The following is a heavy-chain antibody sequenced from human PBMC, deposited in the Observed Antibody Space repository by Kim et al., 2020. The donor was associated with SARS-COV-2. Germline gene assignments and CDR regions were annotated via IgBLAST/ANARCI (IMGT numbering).Heavy chain of an antibody. Sequence: GGSLRLSCAASGFTFSSYWMHWVRQAPGKGLVWVSRINSDGSSTSYADSVKGRFTISRDNAKNTLYLQMNSLRAEDTAVYYCARGWARSSSSGAVGRFDPWGQGTLVTVSS. CDR2: INSDGSST. CDR3: ARGWARSSSSGAVGRFDP. V-gene: IGHV3-74*01. J-gene: IGHJ5*02. D-gene: IGHD6-6*01. CDR1: GFTFSSYW.